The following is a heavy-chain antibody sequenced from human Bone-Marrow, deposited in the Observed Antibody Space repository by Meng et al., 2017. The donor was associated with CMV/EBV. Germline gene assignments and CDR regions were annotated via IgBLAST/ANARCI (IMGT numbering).Heavy chain of an antibody. J-gene: IGHJ4*02. CDR2: IIPILGIA. CDR1: GGTFSSYA. CDR3: AGVGKPTVVTGQFYY. V-gene: IGHV1-69*10. Sequence: SVKVSCKASGGTFSSYAISWVRQAPGQGLEWMGGIIPILGIANYAQKFQGRVTITADKSTSTAYMELSSLRSEDTAVYYCAGVGKPTVVTGQFYYWGQGTLVTVSS. D-gene: IGHD4-23*01.